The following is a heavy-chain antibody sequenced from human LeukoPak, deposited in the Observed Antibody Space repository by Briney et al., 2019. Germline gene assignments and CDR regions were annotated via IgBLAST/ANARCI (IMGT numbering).Heavy chain of an antibody. Sequence: ASVKVSCKASGGTFSSYAISWVRQAPGQGLEWMGWINPNSGGTNYAQKFQGRVTMTRDTSISTAYMELSRLRSDDTAVYYCARDPPLYSRGWNLTGDYWGRGTLVTVSS. CDR2: INPNSGGT. CDR3: ARDPPLYSRGWNLTGDY. D-gene: IGHD6-19*01. CDR1: GGTFSSYA. J-gene: IGHJ4*02. V-gene: IGHV1-2*02.